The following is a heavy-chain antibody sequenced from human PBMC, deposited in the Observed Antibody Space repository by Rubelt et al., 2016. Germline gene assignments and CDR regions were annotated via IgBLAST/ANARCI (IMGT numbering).Heavy chain of an antibody. Sequence: EVQLLESGGDLVQPGGSLRLSCAASRFTFSTYAMGWVRQAPGKGLEWVSSTTGSGVDTYYADSGKGRLTISRDNSQNTMYRQMNSLRAEDTAVYYCATKSNGFDYWGQGTLVTVSS. CDR1: RFTFSTYA. D-gene: IGHD2-8*01. J-gene: IGHJ4*02. CDR2: TTGSGVDT. V-gene: IGHV3-23*01. CDR3: ATKSNGFDY.